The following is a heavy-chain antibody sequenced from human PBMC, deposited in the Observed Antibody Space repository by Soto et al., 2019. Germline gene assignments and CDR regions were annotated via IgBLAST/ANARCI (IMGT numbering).Heavy chain of an antibody. Sequence: TLSLTCAVYGGSFSGYYWSWIRQPPGKGLEWIGEINHSGSTNYNPSLKSRVTISVDTSKNQFSLKLSSVTAADTAVYYCARVGDIVVVPAARVAFDIWGQGTMVTVSS. CDR2: INHSGST. V-gene: IGHV4-34*01. CDR3: ARVGDIVVVPAARVAFDI. CDR1: GGSFSGYY. J-gene: IGHJ3*02. D-gene: IGHD2-2*01.